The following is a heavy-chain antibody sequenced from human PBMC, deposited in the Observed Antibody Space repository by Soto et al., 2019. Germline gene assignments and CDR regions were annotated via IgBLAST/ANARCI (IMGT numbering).Heavy chain of an antibody. V-gene: IGHV3-30-3*01. CDR3: ARDDYYDSSGYPNFDY. J-gene: IGHJ4*02. CDR1: GFTFSSYA. D-gene: IGHD3-22*01. CDR2: ISYDGSNK. Sequence: GGSLRLSCAASGFTFSSYAMHWVRQAPGKGLEWVAVISYDGSNKYYADSVKGRFTISRDNSKNKLYLQMNSLRAEDTAVDYCARDDYYDSSGYPNFDYWGQGTLVTVSS.